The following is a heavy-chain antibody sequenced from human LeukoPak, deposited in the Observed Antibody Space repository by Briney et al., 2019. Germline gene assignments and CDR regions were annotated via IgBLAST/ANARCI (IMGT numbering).Heavy chain of an antibody. J-gene: IGHJ4*02. D-gene: IGHD2-15*01. CDR3: AKDQLNRFCSGGSCSVTHDY. CDR2: ITGSTRTT. CDR1: GFLFNSYG. V-gene: IGHV3-23*01. Sequence: GGTLRLSCAASGFLFNSYGMSWVRQAPGQGLEWVSSITGSTRTTYYTDSVKGRFIISRDNSKNTLYLQMNSLRAEVTAVYYCAKDQLNRFCSGGSCSVTHDYWGQGTLVTVSS.